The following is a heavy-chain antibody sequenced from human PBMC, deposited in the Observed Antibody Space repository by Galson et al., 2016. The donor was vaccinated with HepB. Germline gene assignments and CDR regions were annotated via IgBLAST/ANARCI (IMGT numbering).Heavy chain of an antibody. CDR3: AKVNLNYDFWSGYFLVGMGV. D-gene: IGHD3-3*01. V-gene: IGHV3-74*03. Sequence: SLRLSCAASGFTFSSYWMHWVRQAPGKGLVWVSHINSDGSITKYADSVKGRFTISRDNAKNSVYLQMNSLRAEDTAVYYCAKVNLNYDFWSGYFLVGMGVWGQGTTVTVS. CDR1: GFTFSSYW. CDR2: INSDGSIT. J-gene: IGHJ6*02.